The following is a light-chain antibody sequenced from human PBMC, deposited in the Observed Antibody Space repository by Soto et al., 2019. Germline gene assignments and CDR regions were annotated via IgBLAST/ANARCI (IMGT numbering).Light chain of an antibody. CDR1: QSVSSY. V-gene: IGKV3-15*01. CDR3: QRYNNWPET. J-gene: IGKJ1*01. CDR2: DAS. Sequence: EIVMTQSPATLSVSPGERATLSCRASQSVSSYLAWYQQKPGQAPRLLMYDASTRATGIPARFSGSGSGTEFTLTISSLQSEDFAVYFCQRYNNWPETFGQGTKVDI.